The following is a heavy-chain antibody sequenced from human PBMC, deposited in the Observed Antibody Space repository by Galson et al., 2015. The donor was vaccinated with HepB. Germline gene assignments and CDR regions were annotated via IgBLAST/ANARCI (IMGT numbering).Heavy chain of an antibody. V-gene: IGHV3-7*01. CDR1: GFTFSSYW. D-gene: IGHD6-13*01. CDR3: AKEGPDPAAGVDY. Sequence: SLRLSCAASGFTFSSYWMSWVRQAPGKGLEWVANIKQDGSEKYYVDSVKGRFTISRDNAKNSLYLQMNSLRAEDTAVYYCAKEGPDPAAGVDYWGQGTLVTVSS. J-gene: IGHJ4*02. CDR2: IKQDGSEK.